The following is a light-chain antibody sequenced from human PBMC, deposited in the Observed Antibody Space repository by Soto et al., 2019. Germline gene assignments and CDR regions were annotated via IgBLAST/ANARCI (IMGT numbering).Light chain of an antibody. CDR1: QSVSSSY. CDR2: GAS. V-gene: IGKV3-20*01. J-gene: IGKJ4*01. Sequence: EIVLTQSPGTLSLSPGERATLSCRASQSVSSSYLAWYQQKPGQAPRLLIYGASSRAIGIPDRFSGSVSGSDFILTINRLEPEDFAVYYCQQYDSWPLTFGGGTKVDIK. CDR3: QQYDSWPLT.